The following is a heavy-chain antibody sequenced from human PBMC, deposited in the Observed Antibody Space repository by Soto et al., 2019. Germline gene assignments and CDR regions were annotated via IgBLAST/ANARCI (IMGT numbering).Heavy chain of an antibody. CDR3: ARAGLESGDLLLLQPYYFDY. CDR1: GGTFSSYT. Sequence: ASVKVSCKASGGTFSSYTISWVRQAPGQGLEWMGRIIPILGIANYAQKFQGRVTITADKSTSTAYMELSSLRSEDTAVYYCARAGLESGDLLLLQPYYFDYWGQGTLVTVSS. J-gene: IGHJ4*02. V-gene: IGHV1-69*02. CDR2: IIPILGIA. D-gene: IGHD2-15*01.